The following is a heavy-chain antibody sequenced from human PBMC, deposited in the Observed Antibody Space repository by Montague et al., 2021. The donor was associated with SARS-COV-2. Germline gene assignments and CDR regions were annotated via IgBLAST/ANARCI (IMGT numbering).Heavy chain of an antibody. V-gene: IGHV3-21*01. J-gene: IGHJ6*02. Sequence: SRRFSCDASGFTFSSYSMNWVRQAPGKGLEWVSSISSSSSYIYYSDSVKGRFTISRDNAKNSLYLQMNSLRAEDTAVYFCARERTVVIITGYYYYGVDVWGQGTTVTVSS. CDR3: ARERTVVIITGYYYYGVDV. CDR1: GFTFSSYS. D-gene: IGHD3-10*01. CDR2: ISSSSSYI.